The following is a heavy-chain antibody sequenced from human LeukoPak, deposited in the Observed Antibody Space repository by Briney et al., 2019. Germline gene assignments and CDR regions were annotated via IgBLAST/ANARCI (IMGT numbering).Heavy chain of an antibody. CDR1: GLTLSGYW. J-gene: IGHJ4*02. D-gene: IGHD5-18*01. CDR2: INGDASST. Sequence: GGSLKLSCAASGLTLSGYWMHWVRQAPGKGLVWVSRINGDASSTSYADSVKGRFTISRDNAKSTLYLQMNSLRVEDTAVYYCARARGNTYGYFEYWGQGTLVTVSS. CDR3: ARARGNTYGYFEY. V-gene: IGHV3-74*01.